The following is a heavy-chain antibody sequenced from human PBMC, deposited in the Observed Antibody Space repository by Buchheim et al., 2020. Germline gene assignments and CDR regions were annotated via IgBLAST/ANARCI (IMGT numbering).Heavy chain of an antibody. Sequence: QVQLVESGGGVVQPGRSLRLSCAASGFTFSSYGMHWVRQAPGKGLEWVAVISYDGSNKYYADSVKGRFTISRDNSKNTLYLQMNSLRAEDTAVYYCAKGTLRYCSGGSCYSFDCWGQGTL. D-gene: IGHD2-15*01. J-gene: IGHJ4*02. V-gene: IGHV3-30*18. CDR3: AKGTLRYCSGGSCYSFDC. CDR2: ISYDGSNK. CDR1: GFTFSSYG.